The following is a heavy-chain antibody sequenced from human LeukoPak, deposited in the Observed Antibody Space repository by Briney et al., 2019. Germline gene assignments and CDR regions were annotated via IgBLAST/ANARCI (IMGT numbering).Heavy chain of an antibody. CDR1: GGSISSYY. CDR3: ARLVGGHDFRARYYSMDV. D-gene: IGHD3-3*01. V-gene: IGHV4-59*01. J-gene: IGHJ6*03. Sequence: KPSETLSLTCSVSGGSISSYYWSWIRQPPGKGLEWIGYMYYSGSTNYNPSLKSRVTISVDTSKNQFSLKLSSVTAADTAVYYCARLVGGHDFRARYYSMDVWGKGTTVTVSS. CDR2: MYYSGST.